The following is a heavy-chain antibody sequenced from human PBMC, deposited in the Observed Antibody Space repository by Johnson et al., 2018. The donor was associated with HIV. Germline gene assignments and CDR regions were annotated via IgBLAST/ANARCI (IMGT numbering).Heavy chain of an antibody. Sequence: QVQLVESGVGVVRPGGSLRLSCAASGFTFSDYYMTWIRQAPGKGLEWVSSISTSDGTIYSADTVKGRFSISRDNAKNSLYLQMNSLRAEDTAVYYCARSRDCSGGSCPDAFDIWGQGTMVTVSS. CDR1: GFTFSDYY. CDR3: ARSRDCSGGSCPDAFDI. J-gene: IGHJ3*02. V-gene: IGHV3-11*04. CDR2: ISTSDGTI. D-gene: IGHD2-15*01.